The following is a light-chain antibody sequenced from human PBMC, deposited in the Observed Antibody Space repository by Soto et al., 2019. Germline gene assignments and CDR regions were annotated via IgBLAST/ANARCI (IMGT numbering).Light chain of an antibody. CDR1: TSNIGKYT. J-gene: IGLJ2*01. V-gene: IGLV1-44*01. CDR2: SND. CDR3: SSWDDSLNGVA. Sequence: QSVLTQAPSASGTPGQRVTFSCSGSTSNIGKYTVNWYQQLPGTAPKLPVHSNDQRPSGVPDRFYGSKSGTSASLAISGLQSEDEADYYCSSWDDSLNGVAFGGGTKLTVL.